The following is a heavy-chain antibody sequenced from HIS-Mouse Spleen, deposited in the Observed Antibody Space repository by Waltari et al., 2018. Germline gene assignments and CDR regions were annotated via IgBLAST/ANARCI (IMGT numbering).Heavy chain of an antibody. CDR3: ARERRGPGWFDP. D-gene: IGHD5-12*01. Sequence: EVQLVESGGGLVQPGGSLRLSWAASGFPFSSHWMSWVRQAPGKGLEWVANIKQDGSEKYYVDSVKGRFTISRDNAKNSLYLQMNSLRAEDTAVYYCARERRGPGWFDPWGQGTLVTVSS. CDR1: GFPFSSHW. J-gene: IGHJ5*02. V-gene: IGHV3-7*01. CDR2: IKQDGSEK.